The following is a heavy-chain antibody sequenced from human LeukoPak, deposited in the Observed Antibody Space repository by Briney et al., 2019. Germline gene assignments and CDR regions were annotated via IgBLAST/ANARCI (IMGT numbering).Heavy chain of an antibody. D-gene: IGHD6-13*01. J-gene: IGHJ4*02. V-gene: IGHV4-34*01. CDR2: INHSGST. CDR3: ARGRYLTTSGGAAAGFLDY. CDR1: GGSFSGYY. Sequence: SETLSLTCAVSGGSFSGYYWNWIRQSPGKGLEWIGEINHSGSTHYNPSLKSRVTISVDTSQKQFSLRLTSVTAADTAVYCCARGRYLTTSGGAAAGFLDYWGQGSLVTVST.